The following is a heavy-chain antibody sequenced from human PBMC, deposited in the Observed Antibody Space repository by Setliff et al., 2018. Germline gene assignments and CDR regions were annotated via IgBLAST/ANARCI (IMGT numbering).Heavy chain of an antibody. CDR1: GFTVTSNY. CDR2: IYTAGRT. J-gene: IGHJ4*02. D-gene: IGHD6-19*01. CDR3: AKGGQWLPFPLDH. V-gene: IGHV3-53*01. Sequence: GGSLRLSCTASGFTVTSNYMSWVRQAAGKGLDWVSLIYTAGRTYYADSVKGRFTISRDISKNTLYLQMNSLRADDTAVYYCAKGGQWLPFPLDHLGQGTLVTVSS.